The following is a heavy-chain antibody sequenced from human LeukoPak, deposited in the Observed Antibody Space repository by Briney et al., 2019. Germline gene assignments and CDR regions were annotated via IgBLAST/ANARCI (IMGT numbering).Heavy chain of an antibody. Sequence: GGSLRLSCVASGFTFSGYAMNWVRQAPGKGLEWVSGISISRVSTYYADSVKGRFTISRDNSKNTLYLQMNSLRADDTAVYYCAKYSGDYSFDYWGQGTLVTVSS. D-gene: IGHD4-17*01. V-gene: IGHV3-23*01. CDR1: GFTFSGYA. CDR2: ISISRVST. CDR3: AKYSGDYSFDY. J-gene: IGHJ4*02.